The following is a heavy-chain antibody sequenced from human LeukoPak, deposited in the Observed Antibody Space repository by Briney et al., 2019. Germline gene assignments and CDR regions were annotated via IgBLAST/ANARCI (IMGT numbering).Heavy chain of an antibody. V-gene: IGHV4-31*03. CDR3: AGVVVPAALYY. J-gene: IGHJ4*02. D-gene: IGHD2-2*01. CDR2: IYYSGST. Sequence: SETLPLTCTVSGGSISSGGYYWRWIRQHPGKGLEWIGYIYYSGSTYYNPSLKSRVTISVDTSKNQFSLKPSSVAAADTAVYYCAGVVVPAALYYWGQGTLVTVSS. CDR1: GGSISSGGYY.